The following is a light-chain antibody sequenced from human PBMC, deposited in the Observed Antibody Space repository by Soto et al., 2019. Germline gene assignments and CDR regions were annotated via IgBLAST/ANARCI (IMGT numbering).Light chain of an antibody. Sequence: QPVLTQSSSASASLGSSVKLTCTLSSGHSSYIIAWHQQQPGKAPRYLMKLEGSGSYNKGSGVPDRFSGSSSGADRYLTISNLQFEDEADYYCETWDSPLWVFGGGPKLTVL. CDR3: ETWDSPLWV. CDR2: LEGSGSY. V-gene: IGLV4-60*02. CDR1: SGHSSYI. J-gene: IGLJ3*02.